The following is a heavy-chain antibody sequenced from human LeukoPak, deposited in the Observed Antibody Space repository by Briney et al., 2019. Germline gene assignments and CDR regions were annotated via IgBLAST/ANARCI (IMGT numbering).Heavy chain of an antibody. CDR2: ISSSGSTI. Sequence: GALRLSCAASGFTFSSYEMNWVRQAPGKGLEWVSYISSSGSTIYYADSVKGRFTISRDNAKNSLYLQMNSLRAEDTAVYYCAELGITMIGGVWGKGTTVTISS. CDR1: GFTFSSYE. CDR3: AELGITMIGGV. V-gene: IGHV3-48*03. D-gene: IGHD3-10*02. J-gene: IGHJ6*04.